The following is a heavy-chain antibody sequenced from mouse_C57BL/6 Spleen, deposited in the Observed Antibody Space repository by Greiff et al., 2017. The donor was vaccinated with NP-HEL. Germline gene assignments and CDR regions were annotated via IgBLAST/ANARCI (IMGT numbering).Heavy chain of an antibody. V-gene: IGHV1-55*01. J-gene: IGHJ4*01. CDR3: ARKPTVVAEGAMDY. D-gene: IGHD1-1*01. CDR1: GYTFTSYW. CDR2: IYPGSGST. Sequence: QVQLQQPGAELVKPGASVKMSCKASGYTFTSYWITWVKQRPGQGLEWIGDIYPGSGSTNYNEKFKSKATLTVDTSSSTAYMQLSSLTSEDSAVYYCARKPTVVAEGAMDYWGQGTSVTVSS.